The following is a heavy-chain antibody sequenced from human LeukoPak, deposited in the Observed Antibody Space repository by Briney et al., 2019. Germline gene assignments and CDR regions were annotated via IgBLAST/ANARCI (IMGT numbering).Heavy chain of an antibody. J-gene: IGHJ4*02. CDR3: ARDAGADGDYARD. D-gene: IGHD4-17*01. CDR1: GYTFTSYY. V-gene: IGHV1-2*04. CDR2: INPNSGGT. Sequence: ASVKVSCKASGYTFTSYYMHWVRQAPGQGLEWMGWINPNSGGTNYAQKFQGWVTMTRDTSISTAYMELSRLRSDDTAVYYCARDAGADGDYARDWGQGTLVTVSS.